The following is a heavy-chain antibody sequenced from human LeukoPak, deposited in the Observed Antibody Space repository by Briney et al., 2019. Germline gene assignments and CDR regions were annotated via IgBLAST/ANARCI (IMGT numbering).Heavy chain of an antibody. J-gene: IGHJ4*02. CDR2: ISSSGSTT. Sequence: GGSLRLSCAASGFTFSDYYMSWIRQAPGKGLEWVSYISSSGSTTYYADSVKGRFTISRDNAKNSLYLQMNSLRAEDTAVYYCARVDSSGYYLIDYWGQGTLVTVSS. CDR3: ARVDSSGYYLIDY. V-gene: IGHV3-11*04. D-gene: IGHD3-22*01. CDR1: GFTFSDYY.